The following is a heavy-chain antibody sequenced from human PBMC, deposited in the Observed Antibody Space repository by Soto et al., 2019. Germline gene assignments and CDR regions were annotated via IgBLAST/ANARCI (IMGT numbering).Heavy chain of an antibody. CDR1: GFTFDDYA. CDR3: AKDMRDPYYDFWSGYRSPLGLYGMDV. D-gene: IGHD3-3*01. J-gene: IGHJ6*02. Sequence: EVQLVESGGGLVQPGRSLRLSCAASGFTFDDYAMHWVRQAPGKGLEWVSGIGWNSGSIGYADSVKGRFTISRDNAKNSLYLQMNSLRAEDTALYYCAKDMRDPYYDFWSGYRSPLGLYGMDVWGQGTTVTVSS. V-gene: IGHV3-9*01. CDR2: IGWNSGSI.